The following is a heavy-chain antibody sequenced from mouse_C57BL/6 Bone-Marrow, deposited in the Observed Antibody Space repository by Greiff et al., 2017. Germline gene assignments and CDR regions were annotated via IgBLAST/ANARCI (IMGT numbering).Heavy chain of an antibody. Sequence: QVQLQQSGAELVKPGASVKLSCKASGYTFTEYTIHWVKQRSGQGLERIGWFSSGSGSIKYNEKLKDKATLTADKSSSPVYMELSRLTSEDSAVYFCARRKTSLYYYVSSYRYFDDWGQGTTLTVSS. V-gene: IGHV1-62-2*01. CDR1: GYTFTEYT. D-gene: IGHD1-1*01. CDR3: ARRKTSLYYYVSSYRYFDD. CDR2: FSSGSGSI. J-gene: IGHJ2*01.